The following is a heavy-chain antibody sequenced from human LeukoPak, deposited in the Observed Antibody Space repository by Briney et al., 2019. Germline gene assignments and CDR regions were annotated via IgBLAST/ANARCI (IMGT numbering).Heavy chain of an antibody. J-gene: IGHJ4*02. D-gene: IGHD3-10*01. CDR2: INHSGST. CDR1: GGSFSGYY. CDR3: ARLLRNYGSGSLDY. V-gene: IGHV4-34*01. Sequence: SETLSLTCAVYGGSFSGYYWSWIRQPPGKGLEWIGEINHSGSTNYNPSLKSRVTISVDTSKNQFSLRLGSVTAADTAVYYCARLLRNYGSGSLDYWGQGTLVTVSS.